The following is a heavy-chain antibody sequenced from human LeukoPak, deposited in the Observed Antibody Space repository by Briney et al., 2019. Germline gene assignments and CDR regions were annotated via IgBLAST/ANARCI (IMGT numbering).Heavy chain of an antibody. CDR1: GFTFSSYS. Sequence: GGSLRLSCAASGFTFSSYSMNWVRQAPGKGLEWASYISSSSSTIYYADSVKGRFTISRDNAKNSLHLQVNSLRDEDTAVYYCARAKMYGDWGQGTPVTVSS. V-gene: IGHV3-48*02. D-gene: IGHD4-17*01. J-gene: IGHJ4*02. CDR3: ARAKMYGD. CDR2: ISSSSSTI.